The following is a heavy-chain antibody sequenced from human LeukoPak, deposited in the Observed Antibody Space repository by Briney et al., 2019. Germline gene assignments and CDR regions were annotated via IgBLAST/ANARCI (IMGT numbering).Heavy chain of an antibody. J-gene: IGHJ4*02. V-gene: IGHV1-18*01. CDR2: ISTYNGNT. CDR3: ARGDDYGDYWGLY. CDR1: GYTFTKYG. Sequence: GASVKVSCKGSGYTFTKYGITWVRQAPGQGLEWVGWISTYNGNTNYAQKLQGRVTMTTDTSTSTAYMELRSLIPDDAAVYYCARGDDYGDYWGLYWGQGILVTVSS. D-gene: IGHD4-17*01.